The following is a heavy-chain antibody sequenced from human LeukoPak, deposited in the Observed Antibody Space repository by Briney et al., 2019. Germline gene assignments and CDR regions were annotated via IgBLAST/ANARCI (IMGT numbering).Heavy chain of an antibody. CDR1: GFTFSTYS. J-gene: IGHJ4*02. Sequence: GGSLRLSCAASGFTFSTYSMKWVRQAPGKGLEWVSSISSSTNYIYYADSVKGRFTISRDNAKNSLYLQMNSLRAEDTAVYYCARARTMNYGDYIFESDYWGQGTLVTVSS. CDR3: ARARTMNYGDYIFESDY. V-gene: IGHV3-21*01. D-gene: IGHD4-17*01. CDR2: ISSSTNYI.